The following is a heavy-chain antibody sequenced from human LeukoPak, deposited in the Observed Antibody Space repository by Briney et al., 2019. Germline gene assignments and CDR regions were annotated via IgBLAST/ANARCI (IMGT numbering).Heavy chain of an antibody. D-gene: IGHD3-3*01. CDR2: INPSGGST. CDR1: GGTFLSHT. V-gene: IGHV1-46*01. CDR3: AREREGPFGDFWSGYYY. J-gene: IGHJ4*02. Sequence: ASVKVSCKTSGGTFLSHTFSWVRQAPGQGLEWMGIINPSGGSTSYAQKFQGRVTMTRDTSTSTVYMELSSLRSEDTAVYYCAREREGPFGDFWSGYYYWGQGTLVTVSS.